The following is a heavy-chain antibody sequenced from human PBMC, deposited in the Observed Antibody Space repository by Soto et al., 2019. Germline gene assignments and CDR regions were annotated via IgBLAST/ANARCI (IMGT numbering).Heavy chain of an antibody. V-gene: IGHV4-59*01. CDR3: ARFGASPNGNWFDP. Sequence: SETLSLTCTVSSGSIISDYWNWIRQPPGKGLEWIGYVYHSWSTKYDPSIKSRVTISVDTSKKQLSLKLSSVTAADPAVYYCARFGASPNGNWFDPWRQGTLVTVSS. CDR2: VYHSWST. CDR1: SGSIISDY. D-gene: IGHD3-10*01. J-gene: IGHJ5*02.